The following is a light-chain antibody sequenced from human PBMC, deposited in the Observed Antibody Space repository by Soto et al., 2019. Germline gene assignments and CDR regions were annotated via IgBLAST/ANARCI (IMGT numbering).Light chain of an antibody. Sequence: QTVVTQEPSLTVSPGGTVTLTCASSTGAVTSGYYPNWFQQKLGQAPRALIYSTSNKYTWTPARFSGSLLGGKAALTLSGVQPEDEAEYYCLLYYGGAYVFGTGTKLTVL. CDR2: STS. CDR3: LLYYGGAYV. CDR1: TGAVTSGYY. J-gene: IGLJ1*01. V-gene: IGLV7-43*01.